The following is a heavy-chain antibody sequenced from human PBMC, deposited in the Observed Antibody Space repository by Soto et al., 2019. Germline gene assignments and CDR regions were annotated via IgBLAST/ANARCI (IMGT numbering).Heavy chain of an antibody. Sequence: PGGSLRLSCAASGFTFSTCAMTWVRQAPGKGLEWVSGISDSGVSSYYADSVKGRFTISRDNSKNTLHLQMNSLRAEDTSVYYCAKQGNGYNSDYWGQGTLVTVSS. V-gene: IGHV3-23*01. CDR1: GFTFSTCA. D-gene: IGHD5-12*01. CDR2: ISDSGVSS. J-gene: IGHJ4*02. CDR3: AKQGNGYNSDY.